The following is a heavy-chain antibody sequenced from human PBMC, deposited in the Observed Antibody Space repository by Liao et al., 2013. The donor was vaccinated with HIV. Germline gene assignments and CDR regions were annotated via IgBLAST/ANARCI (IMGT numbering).Heavy chain of an antibody. J-gene: IGHJ4*02. CDR1: GGSFSGYY. CDR3: ARGPRGTVTGPVRFDY. D-gene: IGHD6-19*01. V-gene: IGHV4-34*01. Sequence: QVQLQQWGAGLLKPSETLSLTCAVYGGSFSGYYWSCIRQPPGKGLEWIGEINHSGSTNYNPSLKSRVTISVDTSKNQFSLKLNSVTAADTAVYYCARGPRGTVTGPVRFDYWGQGTLVTVSS. CDR2: INHSGST.